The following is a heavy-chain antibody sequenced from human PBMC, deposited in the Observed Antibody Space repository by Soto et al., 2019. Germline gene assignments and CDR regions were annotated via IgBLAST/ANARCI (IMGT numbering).Heavy chain of an antibody. V-gene: IGHV3-53*01. J-gene: IGHJ3*01. CDR1: GHTVSCKKY. CDR2: LYDVDGS. D-gene: IGHD1-1*01. Sequence: GESLTLACAASGHTVSCKKYVACVRQAPGKVLEWVSALYDVDGSFYSDSVKGRFTTSSDSSKTTVYLQMHDLRPADTAVYYCATWHEREHAYDVWGQGTTVTVSS. CDR3: ATWHEREHAYDV.